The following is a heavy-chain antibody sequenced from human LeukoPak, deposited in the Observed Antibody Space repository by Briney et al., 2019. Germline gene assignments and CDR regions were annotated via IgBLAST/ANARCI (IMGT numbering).Heavy chain of an antibody. J-gene: IGHJ4*02. CDR2: IYPGDSDT. CDR1: GYSFTSYW. D-gene: IGHD2-15*01. Sequence: GESLKISCKGSGYSFTSYWIGWVRQMPGKGLEWMGIIYPGDSDTRYSPSFQGQVTISADKSISTAYLQWSSLKASDTAMYYCARQVSLCSDGSCSSQRYFDYWGQGTLVTVSP. V-gene: IGHV5-51*01. CDR3: ARQVSLCSDGSCSSQRYFDY.